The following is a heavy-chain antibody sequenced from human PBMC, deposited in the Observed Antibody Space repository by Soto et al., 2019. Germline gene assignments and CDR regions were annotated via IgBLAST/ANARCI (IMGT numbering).Heavy chain of an antibody. D-gene: IGHD3-3*01. J-gene: IGHJ4*02. Sequence: GGSLRLSCAASGFTFSSYAMSWVRQAPGKGLEWVSAISGSGGSTYYADSVKGRFTISRDNSKNTLYLQMNSLRAEDTAVYYCAKINVLRFLEWIKKTYYFDYWGQGTLVTAPQ. CDR2: ISGSGGST. CDR1: GFTFSSYA. CDR3: AKINVLRFLEWIKKTYYFDY. V-gene: IGHV3-23*01.